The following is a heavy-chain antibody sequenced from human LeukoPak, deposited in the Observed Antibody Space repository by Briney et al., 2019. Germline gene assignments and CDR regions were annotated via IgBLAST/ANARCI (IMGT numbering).Heavy chain of an antibody. CDR1: GGSISSYY. CDR3: ARQQRSYYKGQEIDY. J-gene: IGHJ4*02. V-gene: IGHV4-59*08. D-gene: IGHD3-10*01. Sequence: SETLSLTCTVSGGSISSYYWSWIRQPPGKGLEWIGYIYYSGSTNYNPSLKSRVTISVDASKNQFSLKLSSVTAADTAAYYCARQQRSYYKGQEIDYWGQGTLVTVSS. CDR2: IYYSGST.